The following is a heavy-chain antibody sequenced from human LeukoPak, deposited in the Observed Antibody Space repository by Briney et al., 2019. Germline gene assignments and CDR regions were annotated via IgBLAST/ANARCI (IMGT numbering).Heavy chain of an antibody. Sequence: GGSLRLSCAASEFTFSSYGIHSVRQAPGKGLEGGAFIRYDGSNKYYADSGKGRFTISRDNSKNTLYLQMNSLRAEDTAVYYCATLIVVVRNNWFDPWGQGTLVTVSS. D-gene: IGHD2-2*01. J-gene: IGHJ5*02. V-gene: IGHV3-30*02. CDR3: ATLIVVVRNNWFDP. CDR1: EFTFSSYG. CDR2: IRYDGSNK.